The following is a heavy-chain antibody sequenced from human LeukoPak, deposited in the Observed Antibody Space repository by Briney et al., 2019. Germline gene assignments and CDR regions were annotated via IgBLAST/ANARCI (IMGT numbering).Heavy chain of an antibody. CDR3: ARDGVTGTTGGMDV. V-gene: IGHV3-30*03. Sequence: SLRLSCAASGFSFSDYGIHWVRQAPGKGLEWVAVISFDGSNKYYGDSMKGRFTISRYNSMHTLYLQMNSLRPEDTAVYYCARDGVTGTTGGMDVWGRGTTVTVSS. J-gene: IGHJ6*02. D-gene: IGHD1-14*01. CDR1: GFSFSDYG. CDR2: ISFDGSNK.